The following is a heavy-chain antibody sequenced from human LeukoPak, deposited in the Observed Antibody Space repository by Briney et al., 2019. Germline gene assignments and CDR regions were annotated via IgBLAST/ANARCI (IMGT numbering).Heavy chain of an antibody. CDR1: GGSLSSSNW. CDR3: VRAYLMQDSSGEIDY. CDR2: IYHSGST. J-gene: IGHJ4*02. Sequence: PSETLSLTCAVSGGSLSSSNWWSWVRQPPGKGLEWIGEIYHSGSTNYNPSLKSRVTISVDRSKNQFSLKLSSVTAADTAVYYCVRAYLMQDSSGEIDYWGQGTLVTVSS. V-gene: IGHV4-4*02. D-gene: IGHD3-22*01.